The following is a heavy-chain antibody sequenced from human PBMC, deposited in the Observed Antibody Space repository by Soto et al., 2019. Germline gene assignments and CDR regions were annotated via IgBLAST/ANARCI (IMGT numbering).Heavy chain of an antibody. CDR3: ARDRVVVVPAAEYYYYFGMDV. V-gene: IGHV4-31*03. Sequence: QVQLQESGPGLVKPSQTLFLTCTVSGGSISSGGYYWSWIRQHPGKGLEWIGYIYYSGSTYYNPSLKSRVTISVDTSKNQFSLKLSSVTAADTAVYYCARDRVVVVPAAEYYYYFGMDVWGQGTTVTVSS. D-gene: IGHD2-2*01. CDR2: IYYSGST. CDR1: GGSISSGGYY. J-gene: IGHJ6*02.